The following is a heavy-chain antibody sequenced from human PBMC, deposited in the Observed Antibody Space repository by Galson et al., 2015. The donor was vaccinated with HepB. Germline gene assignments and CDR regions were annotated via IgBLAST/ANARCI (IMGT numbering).Heavy chain of an antibody. J-gene: IGHJ3*02. CDR2: IFWDDDK. CDR1: GFSLSTSGVG. Sequence: PALVKPTQTLTLTCTFSGFSLSTSGVGVGWIRQPPGKALEWLALIFWDDDKRYRPSLKSRVTISKDTSKNQVVLTMTNMDPVDTATYYCAHRRGDTRYNGFDIWGRGTMVTVSS. D-gene: IGHD5-18*01. V-gene: IGHV2-5*02. CDR3: AHRRGDTRYNGFDI.